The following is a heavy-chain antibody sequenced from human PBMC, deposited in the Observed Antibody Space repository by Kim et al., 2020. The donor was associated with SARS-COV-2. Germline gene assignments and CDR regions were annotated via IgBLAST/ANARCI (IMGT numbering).Heavy chain of an antibody. CDR3: AKEGGH. V-gene: IGHV1-46*01. D-gene: IGHD3-16*01. CDR2: NRSGGGT. Sequence: NRSGGGTNYAQKFQGRVTMTGDTYTNTVYMELSSLRSEDTAVYYCAKEGGHWGQGTLVTVSS. J-gene: IGHJ4*02.